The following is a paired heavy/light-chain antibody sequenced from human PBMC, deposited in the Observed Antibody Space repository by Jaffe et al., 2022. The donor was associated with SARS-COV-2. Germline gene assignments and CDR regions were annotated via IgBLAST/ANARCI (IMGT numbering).Heavy chain of an antibody. V-gene: IGHV3-23*04. CDR1: GFTFSTSA. Sequence: EVRLVESGGGLVQPGGSLRLSCAASGFTFSTSAMSWVRQPPGKGLEWVSIIGASGSNTYYTDSVKGRFTISRDNSENTLYVQMNSLRVEDTAVYYCAAYKSGWYVYWGQGALVTVSS. CDR3: AAYKSGWYVY. J-gene: IGHJ4*02. D-gene: IGHD6-19*01. CDR2: IGASGSNT.
Light chain of an antibody. CDR2: GAS. CDR3: QQYGNSPQT. J-gene: IGKJ2*01. CDR1: QSVSSNY. Sequence: IVLTQSPGTLSLSPGERATLSCRASQSVSSNYLAWYQQKPGQAPRLLIYGASSRATGIPDRFSGSGSGTDFTLTISRLEPEDFAVYYCQQYGNSPQTFGQGTKLEIK. V-gene: IGKV3-20*01.